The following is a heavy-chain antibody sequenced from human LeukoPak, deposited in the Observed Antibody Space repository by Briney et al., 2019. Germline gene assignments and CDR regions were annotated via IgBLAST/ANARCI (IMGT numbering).Heavy chain of an antibody. CDR1: GFTFSNHA. D-gene: IGHD2-2*01. CDR3: AIPSGYCSSTSCREYFQH. CDR2: ISGSGGST. J-gene: IGHJ1*01. Sequence: GGSLRLSCAASGFTFSNHAMRWVRQAPGKGLEWVSAISGSGGSTYYADSVKGRFTISRDNSKNTLYLQMNSLRAEDTAVYYCAIPSGYCSSTSCREYFQHWGQGTLVTVSS. V-gene: IGHV3-23*01.